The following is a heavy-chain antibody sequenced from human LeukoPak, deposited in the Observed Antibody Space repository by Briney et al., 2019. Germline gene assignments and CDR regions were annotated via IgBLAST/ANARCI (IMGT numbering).Heavy chain of an antibody. CDR1: GGSISSSSYY. Sequence: SETLSLTCTVSGGSISSSSYYWGWIRQPPGKGLEWIGSIYYSGSTYYNPSLKSRVTISVDTSKNQFSLKLSSATAADTAVYYCARDYYGSGSYTPYFDYWGQGTLVTVSS. D-gene: IGHD3-10*01. CDR2: IYYSGST. V-gene: IGHV4-39*07. CDR3: ARDYYGSGSYTPYFDY. J-gene: IGHJ4*02.